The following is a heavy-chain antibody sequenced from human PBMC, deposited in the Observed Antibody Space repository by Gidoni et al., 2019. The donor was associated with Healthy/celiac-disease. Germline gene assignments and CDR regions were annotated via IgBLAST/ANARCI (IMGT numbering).Heavy chain of an antibody. CDR1: GYPVTSYA. CDR3: AREGPLSDSSGYYYGVGAFDI. CDR2: INAGNGNT. D-gene: IGHD3-22*01. V-gene: IGHV1-3*01. Sequence: QVQLVQLGAEVKKPGAPVKVSCKASGYPVTSYAMHWGRHAPGQRLEWMGWINAGNGNTKYSQKFQGRVTITRDTSASTAYMELSSLRSEDTAVYYCAREGPLSDSSGYYYGVGAFDIWGQGTMVTVSS. J-gene: IGHJ3*02.